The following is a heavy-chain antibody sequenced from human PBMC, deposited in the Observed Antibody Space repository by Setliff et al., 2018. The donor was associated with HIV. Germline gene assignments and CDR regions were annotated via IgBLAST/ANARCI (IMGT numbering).Heavy chain of an antibody. CDR1: DDSFSTNY. J-gene: IGHJ6*02. Sequence: SETLSLTCNVSDDSFSTNYWSWIRQPPGKGLEWIGYIYDRGSTNYNPSLKSRVTISADTSKSQFSLRLNSVTAADPAVYYCARAGVVVAATSYYYGMDVWGQGTTVTVSS. CDR3: ARAGVVVAATSYYYGMDV. V-gene: IGHV4-59*01. CDR2: IYDRGST. D-gene: IGHD2-15*01.